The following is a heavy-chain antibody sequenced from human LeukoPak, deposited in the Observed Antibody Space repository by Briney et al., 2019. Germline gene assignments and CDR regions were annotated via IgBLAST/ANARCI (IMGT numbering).Heavy chain of an antibody. J-gene: IGHJ4*02. CDR3: AKNHGSSWSTFDY. Sequence: PGGSLRLSCAASGFTFSDYYMSWIRQAPGKGLEWVSYISSSGSTIYYADSVKGRFTISRDNSKNTLYLQMNSLRAEDTAVYYCAKNHGSSWSTFDYWGQGTLVTVSS. D-gene: IGHD6-6*01. V-gene: IGHV3-11*04. CDR1: GFTFSDYY. CDR2: ISSSGSTI.